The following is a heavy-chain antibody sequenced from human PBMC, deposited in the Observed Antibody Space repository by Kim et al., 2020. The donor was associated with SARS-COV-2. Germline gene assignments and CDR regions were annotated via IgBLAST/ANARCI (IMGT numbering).Heavy chain of an antibody. D-gene: IGHD2-2*02. CDR3: ARRPYCSSTSCYSYWYFDL. V-gene: IGHV3-30*01. J-gene: IGHJ2*01. Sequence: DSVKGRFTISRDNSKNTLYLQMNSLRAEDTAVYYCARRPYCSSTSCYSYWYFDLWGRGTLVTVSS.